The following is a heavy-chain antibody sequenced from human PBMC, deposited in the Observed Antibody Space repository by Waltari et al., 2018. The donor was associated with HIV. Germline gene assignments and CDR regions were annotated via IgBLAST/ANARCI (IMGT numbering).Heavy chain of an antibody. CDR3: AKDASGTYVNWFDP. D-gene: IGHD2-15*01. CDR2: IYNSWST. Sequence: QVQRQASGPGLVQVWAPLSSTCTVSCGSISTYYWNWFRQAPGKGLEWIGHIYNSWSTNYNPSLKSRFSISVDTSKNQFFLNLKSVTASDTAVYYCAKDASGTYVNWFDPWGQGSLVTVSS. J-gene: IGHJ5*02. V-gene: IGHV4-59*01. CDR1: CGSISTYY.